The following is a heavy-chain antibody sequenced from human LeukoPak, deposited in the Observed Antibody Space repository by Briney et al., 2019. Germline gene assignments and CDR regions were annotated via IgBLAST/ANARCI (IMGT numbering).Heavy chain of an antibody. Sequence: PGGSLRLSCAASGFIFSDYYMSWIRQAPGKGPEWVSYISGSGRTIYYADSVKGRFTISRDNANLYLQMNSLRAEDTAVYSCAREPTTAYYFDYWGQGALVTVSS. D-gene: IGHD4-11*01. V-gene: IGHV3-11*04. CDR3: AREPTTAYYFDY. CDR1: GFIFSDYY. CDR2: ISGSGRTI. J-gene: IGHJ4*02.